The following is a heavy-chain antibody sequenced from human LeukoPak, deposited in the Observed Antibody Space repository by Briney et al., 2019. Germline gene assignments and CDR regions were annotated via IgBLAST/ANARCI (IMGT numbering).Heavy chain of an antibody. Sequence: GGSLTLSCAASGFIFNNYGLIWLRQAPGKGLEWVSAISNDGGGTNYADFVKGRFTISRDNSKNTLFLQMNSLRAEDTALYYCAKGSSGYFVDLWGQGTLVTVSS. CDR1: GFIFNNYG. CDR3: AKGSSGYFVDL. CDR2: ISNDGGGT. V-gene: IGHV3-23*01. D-gene: IGHD3-22*01. J-gene: IGHJ5*02.